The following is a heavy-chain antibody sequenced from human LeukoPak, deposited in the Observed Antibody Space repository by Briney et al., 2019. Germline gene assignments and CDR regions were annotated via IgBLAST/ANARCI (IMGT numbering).Heavy chain of an antibody. CDR2: ILHSGST. CDR1: GVSITSDTYY. CDR3: ARTRDFWSAYFDY. D-gene: IGHD3-3*01. V-gene: IGHV4-30-2*01. J-gene: IGHJ4*02. Sequence: TLSLTCAVSGVSITSDTYYWSWIRQPPGKGLEWIGYILHSGSTYHNPSLKSRVTILVDTSKNQFSLKLSSVTAADTAVYFCARTRDFWSAYFDYWGQGILVTVSS.